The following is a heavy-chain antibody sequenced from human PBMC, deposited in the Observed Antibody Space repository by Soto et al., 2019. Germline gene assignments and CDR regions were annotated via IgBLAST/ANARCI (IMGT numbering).Heavy chain of an antibody. CDR1: GFTFSTFS. D-gene: IGHD3-3*02. Sequence: GGSLRLSCAASGFTFSTFSMNWVLQAPGKGLEWVSYISSSSSTKYYADSVKGRFTISRDNAKNSLYLQMNSLRDEDTAVYYCARDPIFGVLPWGQGTLVTVSS. V-gene: IGHV3-48*02. CDR3: ARDPIFGVLP. CDR2: ISSSSSTK. J-gene: IGHJ5*02.